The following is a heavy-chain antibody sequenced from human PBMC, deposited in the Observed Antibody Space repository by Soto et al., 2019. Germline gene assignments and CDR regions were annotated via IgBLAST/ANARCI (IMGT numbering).Heavy chain of an antibody. CDR2: INPNSGGT. CDR3: AVYSSSSVYWFDP. V-gene: IGHV1-2*02. D-gene: IGHD6-6*01. CDR1: GYTFTGYY. J-gene: IGHJ5*02. Sequence: QVQLVQSGAEVEKPGASVKVSCKASGYTFTGYYMHWGRQAPGQGLEWMGWINPNSGGTNYAQKFQGRVTMTRDTSISTAYMELSRLRSDDTAVYYCAVYSSSSVYWFDPWGQGTLVTVSS.